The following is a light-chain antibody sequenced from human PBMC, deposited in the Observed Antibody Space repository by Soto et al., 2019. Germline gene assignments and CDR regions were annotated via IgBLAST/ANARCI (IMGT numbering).Light chain of an antibody. J-gene: IGKJ3*01. CDR2: DAS. Sequence: IVLTQPPATLSLSPGERATLSCRASQSISNYLAWYQHKPGQAPRLLIYDASNRATGIPARFSGSGSGTDFTLTISSLEPGDFAVYYCQQRSDWPPGFTFGPGTKVEIK. CDR1: QSISNY. CDR3: QQRSDWPPGFT. V-gene: IGKV3-11*01.